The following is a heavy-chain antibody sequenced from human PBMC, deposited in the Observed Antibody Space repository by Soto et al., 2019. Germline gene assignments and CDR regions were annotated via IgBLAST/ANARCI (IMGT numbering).Heavy chain of an antibody. J-gene: IGHJ4*02. CDR2: INSDGSST. V-gene: IGHV3-74*01. CDR1: GFTFSRYW. CDR3: ARGYDYGDPYYHY. D-gene: IGHD4-17*01. Sequence: GGSLRLSCAASGFTFSRYWMHWVRQAAGKGLLWVSRINSDGSSTSYADSVKGRLTISRDNAKNTLYMQMNSLRAEDTAVYYCARGYDYGDPYYHYWGQGTLVTVSS.